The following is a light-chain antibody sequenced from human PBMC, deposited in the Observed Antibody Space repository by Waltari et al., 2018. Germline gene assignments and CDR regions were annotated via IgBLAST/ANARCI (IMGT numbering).Light chain of an antibody. CDR2: DAS. Sequence: EIVLTQSPATLSLSPGERATLSCRASQSRTSYLAWYQQKPGQAPRVLIYDASNRATGIPARFSGSGSGTDFTLTISSLEPEEFAIYYCQQRINWPLTFGQGTKLEIK. CDR1: QSRTSY. V-gene: IGKV3-11*01. CDR3: QQRINWPLT. J-gene: IGKJ1*01.